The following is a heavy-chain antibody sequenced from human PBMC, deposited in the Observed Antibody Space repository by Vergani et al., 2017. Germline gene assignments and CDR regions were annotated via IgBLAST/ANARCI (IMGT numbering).Heavy chain of an antibody. D-gene: IGHD4-23*01. CDR2: INPNSGGT. CDR1: GYTFTGYY. V-gene: IGHV1-2*02. J-gene: IGHJ4*02. Sequence: QVQLVQSGAEVKKPGASVKVSCKASGYTFTGYYMHWVRQAPGQGLEWMGWINPNSGGTNYAQKFQGRVTMTRDTSISTAHMELSRLRSDDTAVYYCARTAAIYGGNSELSYWGQGTLVTVSS. CDR3: ARTAAIYGGNSELSY.